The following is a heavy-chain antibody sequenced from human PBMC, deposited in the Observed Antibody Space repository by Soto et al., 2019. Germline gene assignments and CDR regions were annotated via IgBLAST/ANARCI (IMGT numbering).Heavy chain of an antibody. J-gene: IGHJ4*02. CDR2: INHSGST. V-gene: IGHV4-34*01. CDR1: GGSFSGYY. CDR3: ARTHKSLGYCSGGSCYTSCFDY. Sequence: SETLSLTCAVYGGSFSGYYWSWIRQPPGKGLEWIGEINHSGSTNYNPSLKSRVTISVDTSKNQFSLKLSSVTAADTAVYYCARTHKSLGYCSGGSCYTSCFDYWGQGTLVTVSS. D-gene: IGHD2-15*01.